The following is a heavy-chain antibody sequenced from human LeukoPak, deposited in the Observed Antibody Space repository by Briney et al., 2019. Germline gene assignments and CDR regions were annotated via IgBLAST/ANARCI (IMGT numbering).Heavy chain of an antibody. CDR1: GFPFSDYA. CDR2: VSDSGSTT. J-gene: IGHJ6*03. CDR3: GRGSRETTMFYYYMDV. V-gene: IGHV3-23*01. D-gene: IGHD1-1*01. Sequence: GGSLRLSCTASGFPFSDYAMNWVRQAPGEGLEWVAGVSDSGSTTYSAASVKGRFTISRDDTKNTLYLHMNSLRVDDTAIYYCGRGSRETTMFYYYMDVWGKGTTVIVSS.